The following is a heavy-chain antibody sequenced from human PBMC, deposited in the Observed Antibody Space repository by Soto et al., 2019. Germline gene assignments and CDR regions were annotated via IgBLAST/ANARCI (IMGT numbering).Heavy chain of an antibody. CDR3: ARFDSSGRYYFDY. D-gene: IGHD3-22*01. J-gene: IGHJ4*02. Sequence: QVQLQQWGAGLLKPSETLSLTCGVYGGSFSGYYWSWVRLPPGKGLEWIGEIEHSGSTNYNPSLKSRVSMSVDTSRNQFSLKLRSVTAADTAVYYCARFDSSGRYYFDYWGQGTWVIVSS. CDR1: GGSFSGYY. V-gene: IGHV4-34*01. CDR2: IEHSGST.